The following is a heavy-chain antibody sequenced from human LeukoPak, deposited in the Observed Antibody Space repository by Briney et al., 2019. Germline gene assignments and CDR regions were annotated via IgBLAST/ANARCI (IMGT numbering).Heavy chain of an antibody. V-gene: IGHV1-18*01. Sequence: ASVKVSCKASGYTFTSYGISWVRQAPGQGLEWMGWISAYNGNTNYAQKVQGRVTMTTDTSSSTAYMELRSLRSDDTAVYYCARDRFFGVGFVWIYYYTDVWGKGTTVTVSS. CDR3: ARDRFFGVGFVWIYYYTDV. CDR2: ISAYNGNT. J-gene: IGHJ6*03. D-gene: IGHD3-3*01. CDR1: GYTFTSYG.